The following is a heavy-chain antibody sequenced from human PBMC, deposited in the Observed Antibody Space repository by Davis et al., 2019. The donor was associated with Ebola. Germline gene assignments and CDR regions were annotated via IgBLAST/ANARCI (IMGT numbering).Heavy chain of an antibody. J-gene: IGHJ4*02. V-gene: IGHV3-73*01. CDR2: IRSKANSYAT. D-gene: IGHD3-10*01. CDR1: GFTFSGSA. CDR3: TCTWSSFDY. Sequence: GSLRLSCAASGFTFSGSAMHWVRQASGKGLKWVGRIRSKANSYATAYAASVKGRFTISRDDSKNTAYLQMNSLKTEDTAVYYCTCTWSSFDYWGQGTLVTVSS.